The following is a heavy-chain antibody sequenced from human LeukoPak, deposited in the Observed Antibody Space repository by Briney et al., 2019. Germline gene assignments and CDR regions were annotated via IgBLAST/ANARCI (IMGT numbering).Heavy chain of an antibody. CDR1: GGSFSGYY. D-gene: IGHD6-6*01. CDR2: INHSGST. J-gene: IGHJ4*02. CDR3: AREGGYSSSSKFFDY. V-gene: IGHV4-34*01. Sequence: PSETLSLTCAVYGGSFSGYYWSWIRQPPGKGLEWIGEINHSGSTNYNPSLKSRVTISVDKSKNQFSLKLSSVTAADTAVYYCAREGGYSSSSKFFDYWGQGTLVTVSS.